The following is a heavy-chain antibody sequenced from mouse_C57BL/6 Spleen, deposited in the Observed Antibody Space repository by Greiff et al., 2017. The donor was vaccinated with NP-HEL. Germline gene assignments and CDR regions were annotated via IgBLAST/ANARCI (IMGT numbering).Heavy chain of an antibody. Sequence: EVQLVESGGGLVQPGGSMKLSCVASGFTFSNYWMNWVRQSPEKGLEWVAQIRLKSDNYATHYAESVKGRFTISRDDSKSSVYLQMNNLRAEDTGIYYCTEDYGSSWFAYWGQGTLVTVSA. CDR2: IRLKSDNYAT. V-gene: IGHV6-3*01. J-gene: IGHJ3*01. D-gene: IGHD1-1*01. CDR3: TEDYGSSWFAY. CDR1: GFTFSNYW.